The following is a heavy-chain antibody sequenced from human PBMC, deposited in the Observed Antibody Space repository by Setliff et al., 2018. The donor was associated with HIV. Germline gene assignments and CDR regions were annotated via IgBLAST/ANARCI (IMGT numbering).Heavy chain of an antibody. CDR2: IRSKAYGGTT. D-gene: IGHD3-22*01. Sequence: GGSLRLSCTASGFTFGDYAMSWVRQAPGKGLEWVGFIRSKAYGGTTEYAASVKDRFTVSRDDSKSIAYLQMSSLKTEDTAIYYCTRPHYYDSSAYYSRAFDIWGQGTMVTVSS. CDR3: TRPHYYDSSAYYSRAFDI. CDR1: GFTFGDYA. V-gene: IGHV3-49*04. J-gene: IGHJ3*02.